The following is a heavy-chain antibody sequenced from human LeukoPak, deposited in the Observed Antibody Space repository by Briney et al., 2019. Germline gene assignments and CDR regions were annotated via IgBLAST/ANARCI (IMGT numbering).Heavy chain of an antibody. V-gene: IGHV4-59*01. D-gene: IGHD1-26*01. CDR2: IYYSGST. CDR3: ARVVVGATLNDPYYYYGMDV. Sequence: KSSETLSLTCTVSGGSISSYYWSWIRQPPGKGLEWIGYIYYSGSTNYNPSLKSRVTISVDTSKNQFPLKLSSVTAADTAVYYCARVVVGATLNDPYYYYGMDVWGQGTTVTVSS. CDR1: GGSISSYY. J-gene: IGHJ6*02.